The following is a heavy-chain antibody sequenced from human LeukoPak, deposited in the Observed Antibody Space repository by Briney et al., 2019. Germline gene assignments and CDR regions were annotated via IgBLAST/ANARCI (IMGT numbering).Heavy chain of an antibody. V-gene: IGHV4-59*12. CDR2: FYHSGST. D-gene: IGHD1-14*01. J-gene: IGHJ4*02. CDR1: GGFNTHYY. CDR3: ARGNRDYFDY. Sequence: SETLSLTCSVSGGFNTHYYWSWIRQPPGKGLEWIGYFYHSGSTNYNPSLKSRVTISVDTSKNHFSLKLSSVTAADTAVYYCARGNRDYFDYWGQGTLVTVSS.